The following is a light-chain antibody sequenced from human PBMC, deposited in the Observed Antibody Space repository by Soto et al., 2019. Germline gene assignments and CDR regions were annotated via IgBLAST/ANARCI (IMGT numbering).Light chain of an antibody. V-gene: IGKV1-5*01. CDR2: DVS. J-gene: IGKJ1*01. Sequence: DIQMTQSPPTLSASVGDRVTITCRASQSISSWLAWYQQRPGKAPNLLIYDVSSLESGVPSRFSGSGSGTEFTLTISSRQPDDFATYYCQQYTNYPWTFGQGTKV. CDR1: QSISSW. CDR3: QQYTNYPWT.